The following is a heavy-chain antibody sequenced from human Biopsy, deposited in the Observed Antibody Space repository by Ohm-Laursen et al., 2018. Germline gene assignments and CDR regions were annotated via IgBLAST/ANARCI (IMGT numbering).Heavy chain of an antibody. CDR1: GDSISSYY. J-gene: IGHJ2*01. V-gene: IGHV4-59*01. D-gene: IGHD3-22*01. Sequence: GTLSLTCAVSGDSISSYYWSWIRQPPGKGLQWIGYVYYIGSTDYNPSLQSRVTISVDTSKNHFSLRLRSVTPADTAIYYCARDRGYYSDRTVPGYFDLWGRGTLVTVSS. CDR3: ARDRGYYSDRTVPGYFDL. CDR2: VYYIGST.